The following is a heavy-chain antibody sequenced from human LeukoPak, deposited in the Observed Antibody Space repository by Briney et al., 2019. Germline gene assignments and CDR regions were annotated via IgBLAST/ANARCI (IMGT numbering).Heavy chain of an antibody. CDR2: IYSSGST. CDR3: AMGPPTGAFDI. V-gene: IGHV4-59*01. CDR1: GGSISSYY. Sequence: SETLSLTCTVSGGSISSYYWSWIRQPPGKGLGWIGYIYSSGSTNYNPSLKSRVTISVDTPKNQFSLKLSSVTAADTAVYYCAMGPPTGAFDIWGQGTMVTVSS. J-gene: IGHJ3*02.